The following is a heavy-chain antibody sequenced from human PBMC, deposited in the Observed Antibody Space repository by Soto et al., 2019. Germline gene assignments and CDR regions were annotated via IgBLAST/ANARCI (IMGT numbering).Heavy chain of an antibody. CDR1: GGSISSYY. V-gene: IGHV4-4*07. Sequence: QVQLQESGPGLVKPSETLSLTCTVSGGSISSYYWSWIRQPAGKGLEWIGRIYTSGSTNYNPSLKSRVTMSVDTSKNQCSLKLSSVTAADTAVYYCARVNQPYYNVNWFDPWGQGTLVTVSS. CDR2: IYTSGST. D-gene: IGHD3-10*01. J-gene: IGHJ5*02. CDR3: ARVNQPYYNVNWFDP.